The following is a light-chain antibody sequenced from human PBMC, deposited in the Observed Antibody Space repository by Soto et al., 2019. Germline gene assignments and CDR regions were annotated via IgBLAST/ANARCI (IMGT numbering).Light chain of an antibody. V-gene: IGLV2-14*01. CDR3: SSYTSSSTWV. J-gene: IGLJ3*02. CDR2: DVS. CDR1: SSDVGGYNY. Sequence: QSVLTQPASVSGSPGQSITISCTATSSDVGGYNYVSWYQQHPGKAPKLMIYDVSNRPSGVSNRFSGSKSGNTASLTISGRQAEDEADYYCSSYTSSSTWVFGGGTKLTVL.